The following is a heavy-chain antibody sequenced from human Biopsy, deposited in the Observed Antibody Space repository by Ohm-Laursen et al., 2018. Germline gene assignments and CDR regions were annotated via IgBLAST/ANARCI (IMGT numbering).Heavy chain of an antibody. V-gene: IGHV4-39*01. Sequence: PSQTLSLTCTVSGDSISNNNYYWGWIRQPPGKGLEWIGSIFYRGSTHYKPSLKSRVNISVDTSKNQFSLKLNSVTAADTAVYYCARDYDTSGYYYVSWGQGTLVTVSS. J-gene: IGHJ5*02. CDR1: GDSISNNNYY. CDR2: IFYRGST. D-gene: IGHD3-22*01. CDR3: ARDYDTSGYYYVS.